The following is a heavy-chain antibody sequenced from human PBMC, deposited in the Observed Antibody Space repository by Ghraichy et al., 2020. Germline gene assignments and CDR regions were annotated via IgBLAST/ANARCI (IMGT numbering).Heavy chain of an antibody. CDR2: IKQDGSEK. Sequence: GGSLRLSCAASGFTFSSYWMSWVRQAPGKGLEWVANIKQDGSEKYYVDSVKGRFTISRDNAKNSLYLQMNSLRAEDTAVYYCAGNQEMYYDFWRGGYYYYGMDVWGQGTTVTVSS. V-gene: IGHV3-7*03. D-gene: IGHD3-3*01. CDR3: AGNQEMYYDFWRGGYYYYGMDV. J-gene: IGHJ6*02. CDR1: GFTFSSYW.